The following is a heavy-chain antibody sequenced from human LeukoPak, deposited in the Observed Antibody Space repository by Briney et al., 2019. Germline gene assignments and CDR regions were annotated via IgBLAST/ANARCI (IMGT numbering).Heavy chain of an antibody. CDR2: SFYSGST. V-gene: IGHV4-39*07. Sequence: PSETLSLTCIVSGGSISSSIYYWGWIRQPPGKGLEWIGSSFYSGSTYYNPSLKSRVTISVDTSKNQLSLKLRSVTAADTAVYYCACSSHSPRGWFDPWGQGTLVTVSS. CDR1: GGSISSSIYY. CDR3: ACSSHSPRGWFDP. D-gene: IGHD2-2*01. J-gene: IGHJ5*02.